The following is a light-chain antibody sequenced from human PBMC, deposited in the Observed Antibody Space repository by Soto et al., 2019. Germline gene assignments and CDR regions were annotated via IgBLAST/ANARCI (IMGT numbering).Light chain of an antibody. CDR3: QQYNKWPPT. CDR2: GAS. J-gene: IGKJ1*01. Sequence: EIVMTQSPATLSVSPGERATLTCRASQSVSSNVAWFQQKPGQAPRLLIYGASTRDTGIPARFSGSGSGTEFTLTISSLQSEDFAVYHCQQYNKWPPTFGQGTKV. CDR1: QSVSSN. V-gene: IGKV3-15*01.